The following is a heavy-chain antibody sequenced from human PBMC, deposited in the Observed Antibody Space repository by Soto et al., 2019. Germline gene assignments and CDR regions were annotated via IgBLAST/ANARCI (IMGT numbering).Heavy chain of an antibody. CDR2: IDYSGSS. J-gene: IGHJ5*01. CDR1: GGSISSYY. V-gene: IGHV4-59*01. D-gene: IGHD3-10*01. Sequence: SETLSLTCTVSGGSISSYYWTWIRKPPGKGLEWIGYIDYSGSSNYNPSLKSRVTISVDTSKSQFSLKLSSVTAADTAVYYCARDLTYYGSGSFDCWGRGTLVTVSS. CDR3: ARDLTYYGSGSFDC.